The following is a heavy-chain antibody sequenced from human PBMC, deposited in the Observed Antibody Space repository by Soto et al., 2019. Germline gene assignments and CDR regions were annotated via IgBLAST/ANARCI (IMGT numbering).Heavy chain of an antibody. CDR1: GFTFSSYA. CDR2: LSGSGSTT. Sequence: QPGGSLRLSCAASGFTFSSYAMSWVRQAPGKGLEWVSALSGSGSTTYYADSVKGRFTISRDNLKNTVSLQMNNLTAEDTAVYYCAKGGVTRSYYYAMDVWGQGTTVTVSS. CDR3: AKGGVTRSYYYAMDV. V-gene: IGHV3-23*01. J-gene: IGHJ6*02.